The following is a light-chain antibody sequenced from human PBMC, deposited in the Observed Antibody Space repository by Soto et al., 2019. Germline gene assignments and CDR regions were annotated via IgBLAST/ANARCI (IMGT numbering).Light chain of an antibody. CDR3: LQDYNYPRT. Sequence: AIQMTHSPSALSASVGDRVTITCRASQGIRNDLGWYQQKPGKAPKLLIYAASSLQSGVPSRFSGSGSGTDFTLTISSLQPEDFATYYCLQDYNYPRTFGQGTKVEIK. J-gene: IGKJ1*01. V-gene: IGKV1-6*01. CDR1: QGIRND. CDR2: AAS.